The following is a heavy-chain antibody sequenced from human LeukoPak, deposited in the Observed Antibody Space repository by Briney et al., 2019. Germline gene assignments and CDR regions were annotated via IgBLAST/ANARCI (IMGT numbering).Heavy chain of an antibody. J-gene: IGHJ3*02. Sequence: GESLRISCKGSGYRFTSYWIGWVRQMPGKGLEWMGIIYSGDSDTRYSPSFQGQVTISADKSISTAYLQWSSLKASDTAMYYCAIHPDSSPDAFDIWGRGTMVTVSS. CDR3: AIHPDSSPDAFDI. V-gene: IGHV5-51*01. CDR1: GYRFTSYW. D-gene: IGHD6-19*01. CDR2: IYSGDSDT.